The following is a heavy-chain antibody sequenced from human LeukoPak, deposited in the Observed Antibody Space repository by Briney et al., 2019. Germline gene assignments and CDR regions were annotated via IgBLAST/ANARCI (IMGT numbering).Heavy chain of an antibody. Sequence: GGSLRLSCAASGFTFSSYWMSWVRQAPGKGLEWVANIKQDGSEKYYVDSVKGRFTISRDNAKNSLYLQMNSLRAEDTAVYYCARVGPRWVPAVVDYWGQGTLVTVSS. CDR1: GFTFSSYW. D-gene: IGHD2-2*01. CDR2: IKQDGSEK. CDR3: ARVGPRWVPAVVDY. J-gene: IGHJ4*02. V-gene: IGHV3-7*01.